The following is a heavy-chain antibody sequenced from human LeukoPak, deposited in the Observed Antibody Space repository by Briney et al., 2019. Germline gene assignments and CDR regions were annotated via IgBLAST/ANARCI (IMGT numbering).Heavy chain of an antibody. V-gene: IGHV4-61*02. CDR3: ARGVAARPNRSYYYYYYMDV. CDR2: ICTSGST. J-gene: IGHJ6*03. D-gene: IGHD6-6*01. CDR1: GGSISSGSYY. Sequence: SQTLSLTRTVSGGSISSGSYYWSWIRQPAGKGLEWIGRICTSGSTNYNPSLKSRVTISVDTSKNRFSLKLSSVTAADTAVYYCARGVAARPNRSYYYYYYMDVWGKGTTVTVSS.